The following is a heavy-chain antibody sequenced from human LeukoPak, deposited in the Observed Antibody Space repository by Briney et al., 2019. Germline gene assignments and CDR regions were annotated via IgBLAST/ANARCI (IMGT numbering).Heavy chain of an antibody. D-gene: IGHD2-15*01. V-gene: IGHV3-23*01. Sequence: GGALRLSRAHSLCTLISYSINGVRQAPGRGRECGSTISGGGGDTHYTDSVRGRFNNSKANSKNKLLMQMNSLRAEDTGVYYCGKSGSRDRDYFEYWGQGTLVTASS. CDR1: LCTLISYS. J-gene: IGHJ4*02. CDR2: ISGGGGDT. CDR3: GKSGSRDRDYFEY.